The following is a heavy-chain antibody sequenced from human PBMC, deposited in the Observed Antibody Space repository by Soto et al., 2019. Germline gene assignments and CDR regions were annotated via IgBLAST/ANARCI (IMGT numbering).Heavy chain of an antibody. D-gene: IGHD3-9*01. Sequence: ASVKVSCKASGYTFISDGIHWVRQAPGQRLEWMGWINAYNGNTKYSQKFQDRVTFTRDTSASTAYMELSSLTSGDAAVYYCARDLDDILTGPNFDPWGQGTLVTVS. CDR1: GYTFISDG. J-gene: IGHJ5*02. V-gene: IGHV1-3*01. CDR2: INAYNGNT. CDR3: ARDLDDILTGPNFDP.